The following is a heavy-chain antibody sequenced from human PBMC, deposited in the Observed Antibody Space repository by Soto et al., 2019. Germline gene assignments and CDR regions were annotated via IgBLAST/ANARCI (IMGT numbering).Heavy chain of an antibody. Sequence: PGGSLRLSCAASGFTFSNYVMSWVRQAPGKGLEWVSSISGSGDNTYYADSVKGRFTISRDNSKNTLFLQMNSLRAEDTAVYYCAKRHLVLGVGFDYWGQGTLVTVSS. J-gene: IGHJ4*02. D-gene: IGHD3-10*01. CDR3: AKRHLVLGVGFDY. CDR1: GFTFSNYV. CDR2: ISGSGDNT. V-gene: IGHV3-23*01.